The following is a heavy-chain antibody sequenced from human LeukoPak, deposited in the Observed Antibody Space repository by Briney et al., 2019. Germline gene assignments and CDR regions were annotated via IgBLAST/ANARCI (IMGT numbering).Heavy chain of an antibody. CDR1: GGSISSGSYY. Sequence: SETLSLTCTVSGGSISSGSYYWSWIRQPAGKGLEWIGRIYTSGSTNYNPSLKSRVTISVDTSKNQFSLKLSSVTAADTAVYYCARASREWLVYWGQGTLVTVSS. J-gene: IGHJ4*02. D-gene: IGHD6-19*01. CDR3: ARASREWLVY. V-gene: IGHV4-61*02. CDR2: IYTSGST.